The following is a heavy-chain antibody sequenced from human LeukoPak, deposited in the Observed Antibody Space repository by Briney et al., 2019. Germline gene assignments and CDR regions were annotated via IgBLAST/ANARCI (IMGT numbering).Heavy chain of an antibody. V-gene: IGHV3-30*04. Sequence: GGSLRLSCAASGFTFNRHAMYWVRQAPGKGLEWAAVISYDGRSDYYADSVKGRFTISRDNTRNTVYLQMNSLKEEDTAVYYCGGMGVRGQGTTVTVSS. CDR3: GGMGV. CDR2: ISYDGRSD. CDR1: GFTFNRHA. J-gene: IGHJ6*02.